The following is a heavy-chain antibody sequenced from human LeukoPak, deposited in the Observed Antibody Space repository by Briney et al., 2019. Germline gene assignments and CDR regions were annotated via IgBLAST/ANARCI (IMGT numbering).Heavy chain of an antibody. Sequence: SGPTLVKPTQTLTLTCTFSGFSLSTSGVGVGWIRQPPGKALEWLALIYWNDDKRYSPSLKSRLTITKDTSKNQVVLTMTNMDPVDTATYYFALGIAAVDYWGQGTLVTVSS. V-gene: IGHV2-5*01. CDR1: GFSLSTSGVG. CDR2: IYWNDDK. CDR3: ALGIAAVDY. J-gene: IGHJ4*02. D-gene: IGHD6-13*01.